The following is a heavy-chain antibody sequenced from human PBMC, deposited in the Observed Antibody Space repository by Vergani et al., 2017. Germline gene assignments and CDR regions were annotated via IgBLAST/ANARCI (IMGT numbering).Heavy chain of an antibody. Sequence: QVQLVESGGDVVQPGRSLRLSCAASGFTFSSYGMHWVRQAPGKGLEWVAVIWYDGSNKYYADSVKGRFTISRDNSKNTLYLQMNSLRAEDTAVYYCAREIMPYCSSTSCYTPFDYWGQGTLVTVSS. V-gene: IGHV3-33*01. D-gene: IGHD2-2*02. CDR2: IWYDGSNK. CDR3: AREIMPYCSSTSCYTPFDY. J-gene: IGHJ4*02. CDR1: GFTFSSYG.